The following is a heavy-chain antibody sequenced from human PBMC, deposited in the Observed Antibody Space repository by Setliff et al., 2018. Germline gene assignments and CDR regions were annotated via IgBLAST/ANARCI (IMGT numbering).Heavy chain of an antibody. CDR2: IFGSGST. CDR3: GRGFSRIEGWGNWFDP. Sequence: SETLSLTCTVSRGSINSHYWSWIRQPAGKGLEWIGRIFGSGSTNYNASLKSRLIITRDTSKNQISLKLTSVTAADTAVYYCGRGFSRIEGWGNWFDPWGQGILVTVSS. J-gene: IGHJ5*02. V-gene: IGHV4-4*07. CDR1: RGSINSHY. D-gene: IGHD2-15*01.